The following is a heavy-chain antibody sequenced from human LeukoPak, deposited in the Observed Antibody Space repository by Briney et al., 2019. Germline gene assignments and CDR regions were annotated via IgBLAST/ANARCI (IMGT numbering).Heavy chain of an antibody. CDR3: ANSAATAIPHVLFDY. D-gene: IGHD2-2*02. CDR2: IYHSGST. J-gene: IGHJ4*02. V-gene: IGHV4-30-2*01. Sequence: SQTLSLTCTVSGGSISSGGYYWSWTRQPPGKGLEWIGYIYHSGSTYYNPSLKSRVTISVDRSKNQFSLKLSSVTAADTAVYYCANSAATAIPHVLFDYWGQGTLVTVSS. CDR1: GGSISSGGYY.